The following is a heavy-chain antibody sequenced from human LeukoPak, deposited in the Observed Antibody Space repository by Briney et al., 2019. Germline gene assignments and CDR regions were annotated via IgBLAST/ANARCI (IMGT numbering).Heavy chain of an antibody. CDR3: ARYSSSWPSLNY. CDR1: GFTFSSYS. J-gene: IGHJ4*02. V-gene: IGHV3-21*01. D-gene: IGHD6-13*01. Sequence: GGSLRLSCAASGFTFSSYSMNWVRQAPGKGLEWVSSISSSSYIYYADSVKGRFTISRDNAKNSLYLQMNSLRAEDTAVYYCARYSSSWPSLNYWGQGTLDTVSS. CDR2: ISSSSYI.